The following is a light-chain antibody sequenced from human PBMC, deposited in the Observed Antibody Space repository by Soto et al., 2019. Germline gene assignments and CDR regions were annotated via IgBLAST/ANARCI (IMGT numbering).Light chain of an antibody. V-gene: IGKV1-5*01. CDR2: DAS. CDR1: QSISNW. J-gene: IGKJ5*01. Sequence: DIQMTQSPSTLSASVGDRVTVTCRASQSISNWLAWYQLKPGKVPKRLIYDASSLQTGVPSRFSGSGSGTDFTLTISSLQPEDFATYYCLQHNNFPLTFGQGTRLEIK. CDR3: LQHNNFPLT.